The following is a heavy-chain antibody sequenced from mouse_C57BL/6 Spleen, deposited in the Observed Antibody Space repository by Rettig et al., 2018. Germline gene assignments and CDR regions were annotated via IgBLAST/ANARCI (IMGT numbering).Heavy chain of an antibody. CDR3: TRYGSSSYFDY. V-gene: IGHV1-15*01. CDR1: TDYE. Sequence: TDYEMHWVKQTPVHGLEWIGAIDPETGGTAYNQKFKGKAILTADKSSSTAYMELRSLTSEDSAVYYCTRYGSSSYFDYWGQGTTLTVSS. CDR2: IDPETGGT. J-gene: IGHJ2*01. D-gene: IGHD1-1*01.